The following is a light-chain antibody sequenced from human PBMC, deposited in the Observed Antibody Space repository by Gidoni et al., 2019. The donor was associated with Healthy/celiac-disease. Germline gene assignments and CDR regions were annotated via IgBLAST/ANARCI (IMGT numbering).Light chain of an antibody. J-gene: IGKJ1*01. CDR3: QQYGSSPRT. Sequence: IVLTQSPGTLSLSPGERATLSCRASQSVSSSYLAWYQQKPGQAPRLLIDGASSRATGIPDRFSGSGSGTDFTLTISRREPEDFAVYYCQQYGSSPRTFGQGTKVEIK. CDR2: GAS. V-gene: IGKV3-20*01. CDR1: QSVSSSY.